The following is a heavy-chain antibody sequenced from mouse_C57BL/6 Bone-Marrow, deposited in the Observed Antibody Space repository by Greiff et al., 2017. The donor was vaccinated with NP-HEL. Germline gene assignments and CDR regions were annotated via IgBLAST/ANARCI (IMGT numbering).Heavy chain of an antibody. CDR3: ARRYYGSSGYYAMDY. CDR1: GFTFSDYG. D-gene: IGHD1-1*01. J-gene: IGHJ4*01. CDR2: ISNLAYSI. V-gene: IGHV5-15*01. Sequence: EVKLVESGGGLVQPGGSLKLSCAASGFTFSDYGMAWVRQAPRKGPEWVAFISNLAYSIYYADTVTGRFTISRENAKNTLYLEMSSLRSEDTAMYYCARRYYGSSGYYAMDYWGQGTSVTVSS.